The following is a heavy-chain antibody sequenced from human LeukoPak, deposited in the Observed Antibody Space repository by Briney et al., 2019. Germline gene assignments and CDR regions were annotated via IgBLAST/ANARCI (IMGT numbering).Heavy chain of an antibody. CDR3: ARMPYGGNFDY. CDR1: GGSISSYY. CDR2: IYYSGST. D-gene: IGHD4/OR15-4a*01. Sequence: SETLSLTCTVSGGSISSYYWSWIRQPPGKGLEWIGYIYYSGSTNYNPSLKSRVTISVDTSKNQFSLKLSSVTAADTAVYYCARMPYGGNFDYWGQGTLVTVSS. V-gene: IGHV4-59*01. J-gene: IGHJ4*02.